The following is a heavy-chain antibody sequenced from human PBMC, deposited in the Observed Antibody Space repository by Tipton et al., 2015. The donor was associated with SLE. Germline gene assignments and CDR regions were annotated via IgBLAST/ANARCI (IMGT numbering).Heavy chain of an antibody. CDR2: IGYDGSNK. V-gene: IGHV3-30*02. CDR1: GFTFSSYG. J-gene: IGHJ3*01. CDR3: VKGGQVGGVESLV. D-gene: IGHD1-26*01. Sequence: PRLSCAASGFTFSSYGIHWVRQAPGTGLEWVAFIGYDGSNKYYADFVKGRFTSSRDNSKNTLYLQMNSRRVEDTAVYYCVKGGQVGGVESLVWGQGTMVTVSS.